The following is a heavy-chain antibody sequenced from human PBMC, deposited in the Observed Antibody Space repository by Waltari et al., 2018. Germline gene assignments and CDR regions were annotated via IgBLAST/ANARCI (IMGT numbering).Heavy chain of an antibody. CDR1: GGSISSYY. CDR3: ASSPRGGSSGYFGS. CDR2: IDYSRST. V-gene: IGHV4-59*01. J-gene: IGHJ4*02. Sequence: QVQLQESGPGLVKPSETLSLTCTVSGGSISSYYWSWIRQPPGQGLEWLGYIDYSRSTDYNPALTSRVTLSVDTSKTQFSLKLSSVTAADTAVYYCASSPRGGSSGYFGSWGQGSLVTVSS. D-gene: IGHD3-22*01.